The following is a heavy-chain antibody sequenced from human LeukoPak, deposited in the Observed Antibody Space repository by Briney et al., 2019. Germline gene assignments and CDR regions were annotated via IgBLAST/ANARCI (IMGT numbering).Heavy chain of an antibody. CDR2: IYHSGST. D-gene: IGHD2-2*01. CDR1: GYSISSGYY. CDR3: ARDIVVVPAAEKGRAFDI. V-gene: IGHV4-38-2*02. J-gene: IGHJ3*02. Sequence: SETLSLTCTVSGYSISSGYYWGWIRQPPGKGLEWIGSIYHSGSTYYNPSLKSRVTISVDTSKNQFSLKLSSVTAADTAVYYCARDIVVVPAAEKGRAFDIWGQGTMVTVSS.